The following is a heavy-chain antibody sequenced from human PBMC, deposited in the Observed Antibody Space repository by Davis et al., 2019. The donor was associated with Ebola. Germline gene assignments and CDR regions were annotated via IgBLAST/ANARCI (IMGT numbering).Heavy chain of an antibody. CDR2: INHSGST. J-gene: IGHJ4*02. D-gene: IGHD6-13*01. CDR3: ARIAAGRGTIGHDDY. Sequence: PSDILSSTFAPLGWSFSGYYWSWTRQPPGKGVEWTGEINHSGSTNYNPSLKSRVTISVDTSKNQFSLKRSSVTAADTAVYYRARIAAGRGTIGHDDYWGQGTLVTVSS. V-gene: IGHV4-34*01. CDR1: GWSFSGYY.